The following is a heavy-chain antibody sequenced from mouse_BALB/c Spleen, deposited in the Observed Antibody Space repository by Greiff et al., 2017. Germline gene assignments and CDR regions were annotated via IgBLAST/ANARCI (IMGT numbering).Heavy chain of an antibody. V-gene: IGHV5-12-1*01. Sequence: EVQLVESGGGLVKPGGSLKLSCAASGFAFSSYDMSWVRQTPEKRLEWVAYISSGGGSTYYPDTVKGRFTISRDNAKNTLYLQMSSLKSEDTAMYYCASLYDGYYPAWFAYWGQGTLVTVSA. CDR1: GFAFSSYD. CDR2: ISSGGGST. CDR3: ASLYDGYYPAWFAY. J-gene: IGHJ3*01. D-gene: IGHD2-3*01.